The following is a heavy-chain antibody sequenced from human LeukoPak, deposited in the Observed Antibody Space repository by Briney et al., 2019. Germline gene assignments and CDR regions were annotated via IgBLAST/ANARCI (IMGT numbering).Heavy chain of an antibody. CDR1: GGSISSSSYY. CDR2: MYYSGST. D-gene: IGHD3-22*01. V-gene: IGHV4-39*07. CDR3: ASSSGYYLFDY. Sequence: SETLSLTCTVSGGSISSSSYYWGWIRQPPGKGLGWIGSMYYSGSTYYNPSLKSRVTISVDTSKNQFSLKLSSVTAADTAVYYCASSSGYYLFDYWGQGTLVTVSS. J-gene: IGHJ4*02.